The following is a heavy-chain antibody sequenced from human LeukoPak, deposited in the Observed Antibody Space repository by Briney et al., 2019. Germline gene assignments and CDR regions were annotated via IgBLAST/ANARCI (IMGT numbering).Heavy chain of an antibody. Sequence: GGSLRLSCAASGFTFSSFWMHWVRQAPGQGLVWVSRFSFDETTIDYADSVKGRFTISRDNAKNTLYLQMNSLRAEDTAVYYCARHTRPGYSGYENAFDIWGQGTMVTVSS. CDR1: GFTFSSFW. CDR3: ARHTRPGYSGYENAFDI. V-gene: IGHV3-74*01. J-gene: IGHJ3*02. CDR2: FSFDETTI. D-gene: IGHD5-12*01.